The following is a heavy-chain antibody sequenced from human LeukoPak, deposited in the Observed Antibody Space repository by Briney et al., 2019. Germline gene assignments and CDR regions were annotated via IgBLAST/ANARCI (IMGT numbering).Heavy chain of an antibody. CDR2: ISYDGSNK. Sequence: GGSLRLSCAASGFTFSDYAMHWVRQAPGKGLECVAFISYDGSNKYYVDSVKGRFTISRDDSKNTLYLQMNSLGAEDTAVYYCARERTGYYMAVWGKGTTVTISS. J-gene: IGHJ6*03. CDR1: GFTFSDYA. D-gene: IGHD1-14*01. V-gene: IGHV3-30*02. CDR3: ARERTGYYMAV.